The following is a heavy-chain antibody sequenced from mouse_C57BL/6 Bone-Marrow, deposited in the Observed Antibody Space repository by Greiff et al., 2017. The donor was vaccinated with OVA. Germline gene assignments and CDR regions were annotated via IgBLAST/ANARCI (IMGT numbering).Heavy chain of an antibody. CDR3: ARGGSSNYFDY. V-gene: IGHV1-67*01. CDR2: ISPYYGDA. D-gene: IGHD1-1*01. J-gene: IGHJ2*01. Sequence: QVQLKQSGPELVRPGVSVKISCKGSGYTFTDYAMHWVKQSHAKSLEWIGVISPYYGDASYNEKFKDKATMTVDKSSSTAYMELARLTSEDSAVDDCARGGSSNYFDYWGQGTTLTVSS. CDR1: GYTFTDYA.